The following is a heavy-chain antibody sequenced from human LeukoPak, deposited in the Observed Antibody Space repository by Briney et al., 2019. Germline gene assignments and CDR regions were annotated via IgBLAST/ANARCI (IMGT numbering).Heavy chain of an antibody. V-gene: IGHV4-39*01. Sequence: PSETLSLTCTVSGGSISRSSYDWGWIRQTPGKGLEWMGSFSYSGNTYYHPSLNSRVTISVETSKNQFSLRLSSVTAADTAVYYCAGTVGATFHFDYWGQGTLVTVSS. CDR1: GGSISRSSYD. J-gene: IGHJ4*02. CDR3: AGTVGATFHFDY. CDR2: FSYSGNT. D-gene: IGHD1-26*01.